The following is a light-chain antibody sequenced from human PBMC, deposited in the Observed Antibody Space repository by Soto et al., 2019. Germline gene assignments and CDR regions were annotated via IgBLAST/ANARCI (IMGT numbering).Light chain of an antibody. J-gene: IGKJ1*01. CDR1: QSVSSSY. CDR2: GAS. V-gene: IGKV3-20*01. CDR3: HQYGRWLWT. Sequence: EIGVKKSPGTVAQSKGERATXSCRASQSVSSSYLAWYQQKPGHAPRLLIYGASSRATDIPDTFSGSRSGTDFTLTISRLEPEDFAMYYCHQYGRWLWTFGQGTTV.